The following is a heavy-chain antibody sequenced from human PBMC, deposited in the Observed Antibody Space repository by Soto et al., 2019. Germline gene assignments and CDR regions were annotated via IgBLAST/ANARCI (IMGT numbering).Heavy chain of an antibody. J-gene: IGHJ4*02. D-gene: IGHD6-13*01. CDR3: ARDRDSSLYYFDY. CDR2: IKQDGSEK. CDR1: GFAFSSYW. Sequence: PGGSLRLSCAAPGFAFSSYWMSWVRQAPGKGLEWVANIKQDGSEKYYVDSVKGRFTISRDNAKNSLYLQMNSLRAEDTAVYYCARDRDSSLYYFDYWGQGTLVTVSS. V-gene: IGHV3-7*01.